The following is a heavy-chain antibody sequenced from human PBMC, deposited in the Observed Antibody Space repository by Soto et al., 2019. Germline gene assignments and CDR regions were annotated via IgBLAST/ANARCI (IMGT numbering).Heavy chain of an antibody. CDR3: AKGAAAGTLFGWFDP. CDR2: ISYDGSNK. CDR1: GFTFSSYG. Sequence: GWSLRLSCAASGFTFSSYGMHWVRQAPGKGLEWVAVISYDGSNKYYADSVKGRFTISRDNSKNTLYLQMNSLRAEDTAVYYCAKGAAAGTLFGWFDPWGQGTLVTVSS. D-gene: IGHD6-13*01. V-gene: IGHV3-30*18. J-gene: IGHJ5*02.